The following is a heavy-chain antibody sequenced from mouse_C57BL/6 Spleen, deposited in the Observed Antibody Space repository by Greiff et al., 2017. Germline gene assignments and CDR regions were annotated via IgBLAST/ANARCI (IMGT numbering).Heavy chain of an antibody. CDR3: ARSYYGSKFFYYAMDY. J-gene: IGHJ4*01. Sequence: VQLKQSGPELVKPGASVKIPCKASGYTFTDYNMDWVKQSHGKSLEWIGDINPNNGGTSYNQKFKGKATLTVNKSSSTAYMELRSLTSEDSAVYYCARSYYGSKFFYYAMDYWGQGTSVTVSS. D-gene: IGHD1-1*01. CDR2: INPNNGGT. V-gene: IGHV1-18*01. CDR1: GYTFTDYN.